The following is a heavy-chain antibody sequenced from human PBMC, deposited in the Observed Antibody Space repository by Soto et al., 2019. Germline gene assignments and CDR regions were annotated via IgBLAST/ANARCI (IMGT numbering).Heavy chain of an antibody. Sequence: EVQLVESGGGLVQPGGSLRLSCTASGFTFSRCYMQWVRQAPGKGLVWVSHINSDGTSTTLADSVKGRFTISRDNAKNTLYLQMNSLRVEDTAMYYCVRDNYGVDYWGRGTLVTVSS. CDR1: GFTFSRCY. J-gene: IGHJ4*02. CDR3: VRDNYGVDY. D-gene: IGHD3-16*01. V-gene: IGHV3-74*03. CDR2: INSDGTST.